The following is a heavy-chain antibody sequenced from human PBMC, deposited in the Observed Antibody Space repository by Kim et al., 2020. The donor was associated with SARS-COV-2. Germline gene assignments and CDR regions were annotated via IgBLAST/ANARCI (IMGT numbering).Heavy chain of an antibody. D-gene: IGHD6-13*01. CDR3: ARETDTKYSSSWYGFDY. V-gene: IGHV3-21*01. Sequence: VKGRFTISRDNAKNSLYLQMNSLRAEDTAVYYCARETDTKYSSSWYGFDYWGQGTLVTVSS. J-gene: IGHJ4*02.